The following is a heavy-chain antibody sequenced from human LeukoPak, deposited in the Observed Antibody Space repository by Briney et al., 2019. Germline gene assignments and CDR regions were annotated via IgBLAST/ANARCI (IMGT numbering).Heavy chain of an antibody. Sequence: SETLSLTCAVYGGSFSGYYWSWIRQPPGKGLEWIGEINHSGSTNYNPSLKSRVTISVDTSKNQFSLKLSSVTAADTAVYYCAREWFPPLGYYYMDVWGKGTTATVSS. J-gene: IGHJ6*03. CDR3: AREWFPPLGYYYMDV. D-gene: IGHD3-10*01. CDR2: INHSGST. CDR1: GGSFSGYY. V-gene: IGHV4-34*01.